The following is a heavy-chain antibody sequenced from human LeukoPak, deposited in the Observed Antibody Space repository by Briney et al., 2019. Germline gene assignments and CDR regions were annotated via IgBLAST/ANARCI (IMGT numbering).Heavy chain of an antibody. J-gene: IGHJ4*02. Sequence: PGRSLRLSCAASGFTFSSYAMHWVRQAPGKGLEWVAVISHDGSNKYYADSVKGRFTISRDNSKNTLYLQMNSLRAEDTAVYYCARSSRDALDYWGQGTLVTVSS. CDR1: GFTFSSYA. V-gene: IGHV3-30-3*01. D-gene: IGHD2-2*01. CDR3: ARSSRDALDY. CDR2: ISHDGSNK.